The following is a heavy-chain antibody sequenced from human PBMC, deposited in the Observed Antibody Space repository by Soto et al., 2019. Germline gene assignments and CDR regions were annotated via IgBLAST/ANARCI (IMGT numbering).Heavy chain of an antibody. J-gene: IGHJ6*02. D-gene: IGHD3-22*01. CDR1: GFTFSSYA. CDR3: ARERRASLHWTPDYYDSSGYLVELGYYGMDV. CDR2: ISGSGGST. Sequence: GGSLRLSCAASGFTFSSYAMSWVRQAPGKGLEWVSAISGSGGSTYYADSVKGRFTISRDNSKNTLYLQMNSLRAEDTAVYYCARERRASLHWTPDYYDSSGYLVELGYYGMDVWGQGTTVTV. V-gene: IGHV3-23*01.